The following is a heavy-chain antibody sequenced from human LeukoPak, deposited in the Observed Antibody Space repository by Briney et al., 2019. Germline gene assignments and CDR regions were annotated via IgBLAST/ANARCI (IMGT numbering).Heavy chain of an antibody. J-gene: IGHJ4*02. D-gene: IGHD3-10*01. Sequence: PSETLSLTCAVYGGSFSGYYWSWIRQPPGKGLEWIGEINHSGSTNYNPSLKSRVTISVDTSKNQFSLKLSSVTAADTAVYYCARPRDYYGSGSYYNAYYFDYWGQGTLVTVSS. CDR3: ARPRDYYGSGSYYNAYYFDY. V-gene: IGHV4-34*01. CDR2: INHSGST. CDR1: GGSFSGYY.